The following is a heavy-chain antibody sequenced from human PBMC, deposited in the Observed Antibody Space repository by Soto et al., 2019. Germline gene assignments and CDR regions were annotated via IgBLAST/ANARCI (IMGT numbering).Heavy chain of an antibody. CDR2: IYYSGST. Sequence: SETLSLTCTVSGGSISSYYWSWIRQPPGKGLEWIGYIYYSGSTNYNPSLKSRVTISVDTSKNQFSLKLSSVTAADTAVYYCARQGDSRYYYYYMDVWGKGTTVTVSS. V-gene: IGHV4-59*08. CDR3: ARQGDSRYYYYYMDV. J-gene: IGHJ6*03. CDR1: GGSISSYY. D-gene: IGHD3-3*01.